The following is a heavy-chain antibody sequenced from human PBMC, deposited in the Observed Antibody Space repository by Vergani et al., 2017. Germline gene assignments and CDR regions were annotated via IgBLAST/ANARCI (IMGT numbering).Heavy chain of an antibody. D-gene: IGHD5-24*01. J-gene: IGHJ2*01. CDR3: ARSGEMATTITWYFDL. CDR2: IDPSDSYT. V-gene: IGHV5-10-1*03. Sequence: EVQLVQSGAEVKKPGESLRISCKGSGYSFTSYWISWVRQMPGKGLEWMGRIDPSDSYTNYSPSFQGHVTISADKSISTAYLQWSSLKASDTAMYYCARSGEMATTITWYFDLWGRGTLVTVSS. CDR1: GYSFTSYW.